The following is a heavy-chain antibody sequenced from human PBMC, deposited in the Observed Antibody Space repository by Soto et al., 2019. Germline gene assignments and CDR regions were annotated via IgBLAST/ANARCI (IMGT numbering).Heavy chain of an antibody. Sequence: KLSCKTAGYSFTSYDINCGRQATEQGLEGMGWMNPNSGNTGYAQKFQGRVTMTRNTSISTAYMELSSLRSEDTAVYYCERDEQQLVRGDYYYYYMDVWGKGTTVTVSS. V-gene: IGHV1-8*01. CDR1: GYSFTSYD. CDR2: MNPNSGNT. D-gene: IGHD6-13*01. CDR3: ERDEQQLVRGDYYYYYMDV. J-gene: IGHJ6*03.